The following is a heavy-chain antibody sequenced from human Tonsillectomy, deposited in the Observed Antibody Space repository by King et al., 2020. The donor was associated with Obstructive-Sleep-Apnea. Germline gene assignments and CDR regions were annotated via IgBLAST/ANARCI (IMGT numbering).Heavy chain of an antibody. D-gene: IGHD2-2*01. CDR1: GFSLSNAGMA. CDR3: ARIGYCSSTSCLNYDY. Sequence: VTLKESGPVLVKPTETLTLTCTVSGFSLSNAGMAVSWIRQPPGKALEWLAHIFSNDEKSYSTSLKSRRTIPKDTSKSQVVLIMTNMDPVDTATYYCARIGYCSSTSCLNYDYWGQGTLVTVSS. J-gene: IGHJ4*02. V-gene: IGHV2-26*01. CDR2: IFSNDEK.